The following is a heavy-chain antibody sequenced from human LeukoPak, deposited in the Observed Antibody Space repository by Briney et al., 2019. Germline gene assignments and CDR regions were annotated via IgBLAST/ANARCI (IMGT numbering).Heavy chain of an antibody. CDR1: GYTFTSYY. Sequence: ASVKVSCKASGYTFTSYYMHWVRQAPGQGLEWMGIINPSGGSTSYAQKFQGRVTMTRDMSTSTVYMELSSLRSEDTAVYYCATLSGGCSSTSCYGEFDYWGQETLVTVSS. J-gene: IGHJ4*02. V-gene: IGHV1-46*01. CDR3: ATLSGGCSSTSCYGEFDY. CDR2: INPSGGST. D-gene: IGHD2-2*01.